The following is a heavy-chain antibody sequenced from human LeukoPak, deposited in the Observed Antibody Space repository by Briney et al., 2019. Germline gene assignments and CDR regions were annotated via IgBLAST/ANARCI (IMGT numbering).Heavy chain of an antibody. CDR3: VRDSGGYFDY. V-gene: IGHV3-21*01. J-gene: IGHJ4*02. Sequence: GGSLRLSCAASGLTFNAYDMTWVRQAPGKGLEWVSSISKSGNYIYYADSVKGRFTISRDNAKKSLYLQMNSLTVEDTAVYYCVRDSGGYFDYWGQGTLVAVSS. CDR2: ISKSGNYI. D-gene: IGHD3-16*01. CDR1: GLTFNAYD.